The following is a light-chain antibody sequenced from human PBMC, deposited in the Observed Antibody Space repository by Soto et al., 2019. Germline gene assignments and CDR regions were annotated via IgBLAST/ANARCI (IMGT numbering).Light chain of an antibody. CDR3: MQGTHWPPWT. J-gene: IGKJ1*01. Sequence: DVVMTQSPLSLPVTLGQPASISCRSSQSLVYSDGNTYLNWFQQRPGQSPRRLMYKVFNRDSGVPERFSGSGSGTDFTLKISRVEAEDVGVYYCMQGTHWPPWTFGQGTKVEIK. CDR1: QSLVYSDGNTY. V-gene: IGKV2-30*01. CDR2: KVF.